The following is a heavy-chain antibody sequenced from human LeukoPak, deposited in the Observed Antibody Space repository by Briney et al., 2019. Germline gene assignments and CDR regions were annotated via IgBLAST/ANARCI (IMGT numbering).Heavy chain of an antibody. D-gene: IGHD3-3*01. CDR2: IYYSGST. CDR1: GGSISSSSYY. J-gene: IGHJ6*02. Sequence: SETLSLTRTVSGGSISSSSYYWDWIRQPPGKGLEWIGSIYYSGSTYYNPSLKSRVTISVDTSKNQFSLKLSSVTAADTAVYYCARIPRVDFWSGYYHPQYGMDVWGQGTTVTVSS. CDR3: ARIPRVDFWSGYYHPQYGMDV. V-gene: IGHV4-39*01.